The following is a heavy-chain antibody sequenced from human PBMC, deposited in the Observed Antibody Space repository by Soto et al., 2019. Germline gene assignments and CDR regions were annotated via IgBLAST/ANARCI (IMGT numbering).Heavy chain of an antibody. D-gene: IGHD6-19*01. J-gene: IGHJ5*02. Sequence: QVTLKESGPVLVKPTETLTLRCTVSGLSITDSEMGVSWIRQPPGQPLEWLAHIDSSGEKSYRTFLKSRLAISKDTSKSQRVLTMTNMDPVDTATYYCARRHLAVAVSPWFDPWGQGIPVTVSS. CDR1: GLSITDSEMG. CDR3: ARRHLAVAVSPWFDP. V-gene: IGHV2-26*01. CDR2: IDSSGEK.